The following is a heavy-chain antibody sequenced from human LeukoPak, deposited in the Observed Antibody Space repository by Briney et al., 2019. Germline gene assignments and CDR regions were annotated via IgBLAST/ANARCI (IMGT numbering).Heavy chain of an antibody. J-gene: IGHJ4*02. D-gene: IGHD2-15*01. CDR1: GGSFSGYY. V-gene: IGHV4-34*01. Sequence: SETLSLTCAVYGGSFSGYYWSWIRQPPGKGLEWIGEINHSGSTNYNPSLKSRVTISVDTSKNQFSLKLSSVTAADTAVYYCARGGVVVAATLFDYWGQGTLVTVSS. CDR3: ARGGVVVAATLFDY. CDR2: INHSGST.